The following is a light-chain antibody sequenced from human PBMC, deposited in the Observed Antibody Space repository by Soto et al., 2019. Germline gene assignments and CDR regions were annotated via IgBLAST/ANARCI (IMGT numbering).Light chain of an antibody. Sequence: QSALTQPRSVSGSPGQSVTISCTGTSSDVGGYNYVSWYQQRPGKAPKLMIYDVGKRPSGVPDRFSGSKSDNTASLTISGLQAGDEADYYCCSYAGSYTRVFGTGTKGTVL. CDR1: SSDVGGYNY. V-gene: IGLV2-11*01. CDR2: DVG. CDR3: CSYAGSYTRV. J-gene: IGLJ1*01.